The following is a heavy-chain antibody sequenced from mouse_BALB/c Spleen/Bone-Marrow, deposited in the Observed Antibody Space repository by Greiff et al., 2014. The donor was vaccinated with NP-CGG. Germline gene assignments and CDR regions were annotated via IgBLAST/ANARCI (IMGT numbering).Heavy chain of an antibody. D-gene: IGHD2-4*01. CDR1: GFNIKDTY. J-gene: IGHJ4*01. V-gene: IGHV14-3*02. CDR2: IDPANGNT. CDR3: AKYGGLRYAMDY. Sequence: VHVKQSGAELVKPGASVKLSCTASGFNIKDTYMHWVKQRPEQGLEWIGRIDPANGNTKYDPKFQGKAPITADTSSNTAYLQLSSLTSGDAAVYYCAKYGGLRYAMDYWGQGTSVTVSS.